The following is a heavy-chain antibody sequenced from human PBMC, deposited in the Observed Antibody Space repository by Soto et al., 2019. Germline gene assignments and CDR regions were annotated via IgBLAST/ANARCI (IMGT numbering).Heavy chain of an antibody. D-gene: IGHD1-26*01. Sequence: GGSLSLPSQPPSFSFGPYAMSCVRHAPGNGLEWASTFSGPGGGTCYADSVKGRFTISRDNFKSSLYLQMSSLRAEDTAVYYCAKGKISTTTYTSFDSWGQGPLVTVSS. CDR3: AKGKISTTTYTSFDS. J-gene: IGHJ5*01. CDR2: FSGPGGGT. V-gene: IGHV3-23*01. CDR1: SFSFGPYA.